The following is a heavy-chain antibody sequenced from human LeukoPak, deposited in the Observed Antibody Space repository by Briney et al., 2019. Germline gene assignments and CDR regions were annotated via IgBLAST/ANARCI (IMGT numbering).Heavy chain of an antibody. CDR3: ARQYDYYYYMDV. J-gene: IGHJ6*03. CDR2: ISAYNGNT. V-gene: IGHV1-18*01. Sequence: ASVKVSCKASGYTFTNYVISWVRQATGQGLEWMGWISAYNGNTNYAQKVQGRVTMTIDTSTSTAYMELRSLRSDDTAVYYCARQYDYYYYMDVWGKGTTVTVSS. D-gene: IGHD2-8*01. CDR1: GYTFTNYV.